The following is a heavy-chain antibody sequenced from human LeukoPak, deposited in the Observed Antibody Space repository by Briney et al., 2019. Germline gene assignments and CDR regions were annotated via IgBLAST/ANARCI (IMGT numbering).Heavy chain of an antibody. Sequence: ASVXVSCKPSGYTFNKYAINWVRQAPGQGLEWMGWINTNTGNPSYARDFTGRFVFSLDTSVNSAFLQINNLKAEDTAFYYCTLGSYWGQGTLVTVSS. J-gene: IGHJ4*02. CDR3: TLGSY. V-gene: IGHV7-4-1*02. CDR1: GYTFNKYA. CDR2: INTNTGNP. D-gene: IGHD3-10*01.